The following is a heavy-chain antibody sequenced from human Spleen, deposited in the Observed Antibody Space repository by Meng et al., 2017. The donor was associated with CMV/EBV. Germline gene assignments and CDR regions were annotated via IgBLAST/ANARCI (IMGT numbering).Heavy chain of an antibody. J-gene: IGHJ4*02. CDR1: GFTFSRYA. Sequence: GESLKISCAASGFTFSRYALHWVRQAPGKGLEWVAVISYDGNNEYYLDSVKGRFTISRDNSKNTLYLQMTSLRAEDTAVYYCARDGATLADNYFDYWGQGTLVTVSS. D-gene: IGHD4/OR15-4a*01. CDR2: ISYDGNNE. V-gene: IGHV3-30-3*01. CDR3: ARDGATLADNYFDY.